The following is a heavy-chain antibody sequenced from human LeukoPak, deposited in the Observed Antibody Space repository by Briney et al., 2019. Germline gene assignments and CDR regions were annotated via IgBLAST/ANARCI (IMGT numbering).Heavy chain of an antibody. CDR3: TTLGAFDY. Sequence: GGSLRLSCAASGFTFDDYGMSWVRQAPGKGLEWVGRIKSKTFGGTTDYAAPVKGRFTISRDDSKNTLYLHMNTLKTEDTAIYYCTTLGAFDYWGQGTLVTVSS. V-gene: IGHV3-15*01. J-gene: IGHJ4*02. CDR2: IKSKTFGGTT. D-gene: IGHD3-16*01. CDR1: GFTFDDYG.